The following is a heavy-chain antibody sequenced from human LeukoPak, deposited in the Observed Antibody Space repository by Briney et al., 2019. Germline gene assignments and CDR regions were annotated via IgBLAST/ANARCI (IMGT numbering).Heavy chain of an antibody. CDR1: GFTLSSYA. Sequence: GGSLRLSCEASGFTLSSYAMSWVRQAPGKGLEWVSGISGSGGSTYYADSVKGRFTISRDNSKNTLYLQMNSLKAEDTAIYYCAKNRRVEATPVDYWGQGTLVTVSS. CDR2: ISGSGGST. J-gene: IGHJ4*02. V-gene: IGHV3-23*01. D-gene: IGHD2-15*01. CDR3: AKNRRVEATPVDY.